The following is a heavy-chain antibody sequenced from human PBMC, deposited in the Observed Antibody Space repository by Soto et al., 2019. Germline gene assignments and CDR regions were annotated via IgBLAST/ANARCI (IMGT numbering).Heavy chain of an antibody. CDR2: IKEDGSEK. CDR3: ARSGSENDF. CDR1: GFTFSGYW. V-gene: IGHV3-7*03. J-gene: IGHJ4*02. Sequence: EVQLVESGGGLAQPGGSLRLSCAASGFTFSGYWMSWVRQAPGKGLEWVANIKEDGSEKNYVDSVRGRFTISRDNAMNSLYLEMNSLRAEDTAVYYCARSGSENDFWGQGTLVTVSS. D-gene: IGHD5-12*01.